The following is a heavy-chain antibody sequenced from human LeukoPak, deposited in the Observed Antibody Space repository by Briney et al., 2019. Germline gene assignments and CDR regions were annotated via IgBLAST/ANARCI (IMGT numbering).Heavy chain of an antibody. Sequence: KPSETLSLTCTVSGGPISSYYWSWIRQPAGKGLEWIGRIYTSGSTNYNPSLKSRVTMSVDTSKNQFSLKLSSVPAADTAVYYCAREGIIPAVAGHADWTFDYWGQGTLVTVSS. V-gene: IGHV4-4*07. CDR1: GGPISSYY. CDR3: AREGIIPAVAGHADWTFDY. D-gene: IGHD6-19*01. CDR2: IYTSGST. J-gene: IGHJ4*02.